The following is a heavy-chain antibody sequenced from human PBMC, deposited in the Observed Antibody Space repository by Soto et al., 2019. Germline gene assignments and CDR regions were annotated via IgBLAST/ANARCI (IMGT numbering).Heavy chain of an antibody. D-gene: IGHD6-13*01. CDR1: GYTFTSYG. V-gene: IGHV1-18*01. CDR2: ISAYNGNT. Sequence: QVQLVQSGAEVKKPGASVKVSCKASGYTFTSYGISWVRQAPGQGLEWMGWISAYNGNTNYAQKLQGRVTMTTDTSTSTAYMELRSLRSDDTAVYYCARVEYSSGWYGEDYYYYGMDVWGQGTTVTVSS. J-gene: IGHJ6*02. CDR3: ARVEYSSGWYGEDYYYYGMDV.